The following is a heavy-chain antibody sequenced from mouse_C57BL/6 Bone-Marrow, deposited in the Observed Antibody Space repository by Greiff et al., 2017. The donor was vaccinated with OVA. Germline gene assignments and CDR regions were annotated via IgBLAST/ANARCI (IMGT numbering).Heavy chain of an antibody. J-gene: IGHJ1*03. CDR1: GYTFTSYW. CDR3: ARGSNCHWYFDV. D-gene: IGHD2-5*01. CDR2: IDPSDSYT. Sequence: QVQLQQPGAELVKPGASVKLSCKASGYTFTSYWMQWVKQRPGQGLEWIGEIDPSDSYTNYNQKFKGKATLTVDTSSSTAYMHLSSLTSEDYAVYYCARGSNCHWYFDVWGTGTTLTVSS. V-gene: IGHV1-50*01.